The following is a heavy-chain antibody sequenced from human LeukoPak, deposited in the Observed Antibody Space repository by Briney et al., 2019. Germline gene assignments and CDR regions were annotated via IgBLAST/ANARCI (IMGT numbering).Heavy chain of an antibody. CDR2: ISAGGDTT. V-gene: IGHV3-23*01. CDR3: ARWIYYFDS. CDR1: GFTFSSYW. J-gene: IGHJ4*02. Sequence: PGGSLRLSCAASGFTFSSYWMSWVRQVPGKGLEWVSAISAGGDTTLYAESVKGRFTISRDNSRNTLYLQMNNVRAEDTAIYHCARWIYYFDSWGQGTLVTVSS. D-gene: IGHD5-12*01.